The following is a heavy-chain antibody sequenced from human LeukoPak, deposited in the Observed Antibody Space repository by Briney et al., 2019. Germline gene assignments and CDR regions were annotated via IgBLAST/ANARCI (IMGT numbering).Heavy chain of an antibody. CDR2: ISGSGGSK. V-gene: IGHV3-23*01. J-gene: IGHJ6*02. Sequence: PAGSLTLSCAVSGFTFSSYAMNWVRQAPGKGLEWVSTISGSGGSKHYEDSVEGRFTISRDNSKNTVYLQMNSLRAEDTAIYYCAKLTSASGAYGVDVWGQGTTVTVSS. D-gene: IGHD3-10*01. CDR1: GFTFSSYA. CDR3: AKLTSASGAYGVDV.